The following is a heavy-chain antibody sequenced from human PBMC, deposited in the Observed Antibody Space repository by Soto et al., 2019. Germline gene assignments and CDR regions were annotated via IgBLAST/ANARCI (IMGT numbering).Heavy chain of an antibody. D-gene: IGHD2-2*01. V-gene: IGHV3-23*01. CDR1: GLTFRSYD. Sequence: GGSLRLSCAASGLTFRSYDMSWVRQAPGKGLEWVSAISGSGGDTYYADSVQGRFTISRDNSKNTLYLQMSSLSAEDTAVYYCAKHYFASSTTCFDAFDFWGQGTTVTVSS. CDR2: ISGSGGDT. CDR3: AKHYFASSTTCFDAFDF. J-gene: IGHJ3*01.